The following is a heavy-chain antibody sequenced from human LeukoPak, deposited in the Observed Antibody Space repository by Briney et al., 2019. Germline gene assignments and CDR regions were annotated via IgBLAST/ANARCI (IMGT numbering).Heavy chain of an antibody. Sequence: SVKVSCKASGGTFSSYAISWVRQAPGQGLEWMGGIITIFGTANYVQKFQGRVTITADESTSTAYMELSSLRSEDTAVYYCARSRYCSSTSCYRRNYYFDYWGQGTLVTVSS. J-gene: IGHJ4*02. D-gene: IGHD2-2*01. CDR2: IITIFGTA. CDR3: ARSRYCSSTSCYRRNYYFDY. V-gene: IGHV1-69*13. CDR1: GGTFSSYA.